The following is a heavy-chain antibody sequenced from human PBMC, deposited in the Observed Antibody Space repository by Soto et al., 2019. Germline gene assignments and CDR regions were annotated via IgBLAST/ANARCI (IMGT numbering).Heavy chain of an antibody. J-gene: IGHJ3*02. D-gene: IGHD6-19*01. CDR2: INAGNGNT. Sequence: GASVKVSCKASGYTFTSYAMHWVRQAPGQRLEWMGWINAGNGNTKYSQKFQGRVTITRDTSASTAYMELSSLRSEDTAVYYCARKQWLDPDDAFDIWGQGTMVTVSS. V-gene: IGHV1-3*01. CDR3: ARKQWLDPDDAFDI. CDR1: GYTFTSYA.